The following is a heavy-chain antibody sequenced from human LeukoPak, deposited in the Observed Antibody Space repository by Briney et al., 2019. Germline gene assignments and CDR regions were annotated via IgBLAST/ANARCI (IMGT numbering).Heavy chain of an antibody. V-gene: IGHV7-4-1*02. CDR3: ARGYDSSGYFSD. CDR1: GYTFSSNA. CDR2: IDTNTGNP. Sequence: ASVKVSCKASGYTFSSNAINWVRQAPGQGLEWMGWIDTNTGNPTYAQGFTGQFVFSLDTSISTAYLQISSLKAEDTAEYFCARGYDSSGYFSDWGQGTLVTVSS. J-gene: IGHJ4*02. D-gene: IGHD3-22*01.